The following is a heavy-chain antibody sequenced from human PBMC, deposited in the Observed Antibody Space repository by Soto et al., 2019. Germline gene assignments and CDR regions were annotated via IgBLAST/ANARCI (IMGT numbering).Heavy chain of an antibody. CDR1: GISLSTSGVG. CDR3: ARGLATLPVFAFDV. V-gene: IGHV2-5*01. J-gene: IGHJ3*01. D-gene: IGHD6-6*01. CDR2: IYWNDDN. Sequence: SGPTLVNPTQTLTLTCSLSGISLSTSGVGLGWIRQTPGKALEWLALIYWNDDNHYTPSLKSRLTITKDTSKNQAVLTMTNMDPVDTATYYCARGLATLPVFAFDVWGQGTVVTVSS.